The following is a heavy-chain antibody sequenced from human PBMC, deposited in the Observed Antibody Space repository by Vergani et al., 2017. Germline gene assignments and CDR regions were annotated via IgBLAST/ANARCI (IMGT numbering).Heavy chain of an antibody. CDR2: IYYSGST. CDR1: GGSISSYY. CDR3: ARVSTLTTVYYYYYYMDV. D-gene: IGHD4-17*01. V-gene: IGHV4-59*01. Sequence: QVQLQESGPGLVKPSETLSLTCTVSGGSISSYYWSWIRQPPGKGLEWIGYIYYSGSTNYNPSLKSRVTISVDTSKNQFSLKLSSVTAADTAVYYCARVSTLTTVYYYYYYMDVWGKGP. J-gene: IGHJ6*03.